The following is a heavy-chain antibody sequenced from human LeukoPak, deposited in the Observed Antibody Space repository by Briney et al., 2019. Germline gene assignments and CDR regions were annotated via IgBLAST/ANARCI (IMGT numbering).Heavy chain of an antibody. V-gene: IGHV4-59*01. CDR2: IYYSGST. CDR1: GGSISSYY. CDR3: AREGGDYDYFDY. J-gene: IGHJ4*02. D-gene: IGHD4-17*01. Sequence: SETLSLTCTVSGGSISSYYWSWIRQPPGKGLEWIGYIYYSGSTNYNPSLKSRVTISVDTSKNQFSLKLSSVTAADTAVYYCAREGGDYDYFDYWGQGTLVTVSS.